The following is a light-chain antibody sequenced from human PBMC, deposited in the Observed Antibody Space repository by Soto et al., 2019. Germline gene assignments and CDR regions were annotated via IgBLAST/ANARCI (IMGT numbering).Light chain of an antibody. CDR1: QSIGNY. CDR3: QQYGTSEII. CDR2: ATS. J-gene: IGKJ5*01. V-gene: IGKV3-11*01. Sequence: EVVLTQSPATLSLSPGEGATLSCRASQSIGNYLAWYQQKPGQAPRLLIYATSNRATGIPARFSGSGSGTDFTLTISSLEPEDFAVFFCQQYGTSEIIFGQGTRLENK.